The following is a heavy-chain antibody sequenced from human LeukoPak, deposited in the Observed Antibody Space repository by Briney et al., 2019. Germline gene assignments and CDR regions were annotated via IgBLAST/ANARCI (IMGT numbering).Heavy chain of an antibody. D-gene: IGHD6-13*01. CDR3: ARQKGIAAADY. CDR1: GGSISSGSYY. CDR2: IYTTGST. J-gene: IGHJ4*02. V-gene: IGHV4-61*02. Sequence: SETLSLTCTVSGGSISSGSYYWSWIRQPAGKGLEWIGRIYTTGSTNYNPSLKSRVTISVDTSKNQFSLKLSSVTAADTAVYYCARQKGIAAADYWGQGTLVTVSS.